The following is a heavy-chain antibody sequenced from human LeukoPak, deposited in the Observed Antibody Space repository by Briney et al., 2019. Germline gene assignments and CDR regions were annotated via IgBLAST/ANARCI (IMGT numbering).Heavy chain of an antibody. CDR1: SGFISTSNYY. Sequence: SETLSLTCTVSSGFISTSNYYWGWVRQPPGKALEWIGNIFYSGSTYYSPSLKSRVTISLDTSRNQFSLNLSSVTAADTAVYYCARIISSSPIEYWGQGALVTVSS. CDR3: ARIISSSPIEY. J-gene: IGHJ4*02. D-gene: IGHD6-13*01. CDR2: IFYSGST. V-gene: IGHV4-39*07.